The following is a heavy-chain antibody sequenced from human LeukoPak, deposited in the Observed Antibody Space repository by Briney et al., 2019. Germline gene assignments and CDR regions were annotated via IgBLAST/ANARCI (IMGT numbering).Heavy chain of an antibody. CDR3: AKLASSLYYDSSGYPWSDY. CDR2: ISGSGGST. V-gene: IGHV3-23*01. Sequence: GGSLRLSCAASGFTFSSYAMSWVRQAPGKGLEWVSAISGSGGSTYYADSVKGRFTISRDNSKNTLYLQMNSLRAEDTAVYYCAKLASSLYYDSSGYPWSDYWGQGALVTVSS. CDR1: GFTFSSYA. D-gene: IGHD3-22*01. J-gene: IGHJ4*02.